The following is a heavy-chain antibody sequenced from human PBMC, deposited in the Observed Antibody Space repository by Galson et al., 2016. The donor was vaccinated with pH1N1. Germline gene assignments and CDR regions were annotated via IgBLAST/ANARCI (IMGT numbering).Heavy chain of an antibody. J-gene: IGHJ5*02. CDR1: GGSISSGTYY. CDR2: ISYSGST. CDR3: ARLVWFGELGNWFDP. D-gene: IGHD3-10*01. V-gene: IGHV4-31*03. Sequence: TLSLTCTVSGGSISSGTYYWNWIRQHPGKGLEWIGCISYSGSTYYNPSLKSRITISVDTSKNQFSLKLSSVTAADTAVYYCARLVWFGELGNWFDPWGQRTLVTVSS.